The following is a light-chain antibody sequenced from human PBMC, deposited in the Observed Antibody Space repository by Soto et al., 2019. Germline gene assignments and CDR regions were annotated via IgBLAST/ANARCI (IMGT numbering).Light chain of an antibody. Sequence: ETVLTQSPGSLSLSPGERATLSCRASQSVSSSYLVWYQQKPGQAPRLLIYGASSRATGIPDRFSGSGSGTDFTLTINRLEPEDFAVYYCQQYGGSPPLITFGQGTRLEIK. V-gene: IGKV3-20*01. CDR2: GAS. J-gene: IGKJ5*01. CDR1: QSVSSSY. CDR3: QQYGGSPPLIT.